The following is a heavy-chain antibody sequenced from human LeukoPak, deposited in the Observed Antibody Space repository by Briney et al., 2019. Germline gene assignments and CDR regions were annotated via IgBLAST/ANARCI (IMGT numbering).Heavy chain of an antibody. V-gene: IGHV3-23*01. Sequence: PGGSLRLSCAASGFTFSSYSMTWVRQAPGKGLEWVSTISGSGGTTYYADSVKGRFTISRDNSKNTLYLQINSLRAEDTAVYYCAKVAVVIPGVFDYWGQGTLVTVSS. CDR1: GFTFSSYS. CDR2: ISGSGGTT. CDR3: AKVAVVIPGVFDY. J-gene: IGHJ4*02. D-gene: IGHD4-23*01.